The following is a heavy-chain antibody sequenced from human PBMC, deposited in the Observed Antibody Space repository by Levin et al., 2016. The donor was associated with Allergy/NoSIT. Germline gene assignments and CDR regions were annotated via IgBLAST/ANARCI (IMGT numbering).Heavy chain of an antibody. D-gene: IGHD6-19*01. V-gene: IGHV3-23*01. CDR3: AKDGMDGQWLVGYYFDY. CDR1: GFTFSSYA. J-gene: IGHJ4*02. Sequence: GGSLRLSCAASGFTFSSYAMSWVRQAPGKGLEWVSAISGSGGSTYYADSVKGRFTISRDNSKNTLYLQMNSLRAEDTAVYYCAKDGMDGQWLVGYYFDYWGQGTLVTVSS. CDR2: ISGSGGST.